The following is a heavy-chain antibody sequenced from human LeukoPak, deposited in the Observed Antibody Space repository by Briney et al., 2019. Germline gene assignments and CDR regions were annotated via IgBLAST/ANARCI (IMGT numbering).Heavy chain of an antibody. CDR2: INTNTGNP. CDR1: GYTFTSYA. J-gene: IGHJ3*02. D-gene: IGHD4-17*01. Sequence: GASVKVSCKASGYTFTSYAMNWVRQAPGQGLEWMGWINTNTGNPTYAQGFTGRFVFSLDTSASTAYLQISSLKAEDTAVYYCARDHSFECTNDYGDYLPRGNAFDIWGQGTMVTVSS. CDR3: ARDHSFECTNDYGDYLPRGNAFDI. V-gene: IGHV7-4-1*02.